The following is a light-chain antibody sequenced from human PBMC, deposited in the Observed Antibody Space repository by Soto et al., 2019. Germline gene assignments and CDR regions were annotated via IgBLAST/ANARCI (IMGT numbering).Light chain of an antibody. V-gene: IGKV3-15*01. Sequence: EIVLTQSPATLSVSPGERVTVSCRASQSVSSNLAWYQQKPGQPPRLLMYDASTRATGVPARFSGSGSDTEFSLSISSLQPEDSADYYCQQSRDWPTFGQGTKVDIK. CDR2: DAS. J-gene: IGKJ1*01. CDR1: QSVSSN. CDR3: QQSRDWPT.